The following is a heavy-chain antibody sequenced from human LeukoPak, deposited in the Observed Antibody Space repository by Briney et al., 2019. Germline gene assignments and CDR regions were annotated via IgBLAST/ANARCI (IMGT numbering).Heavy chain of an antibody. V-gene: IGHV3-74*03. CDR3: VRDRVGPDY. CDR1: GFTFSSAW. Sequence: GGSLTLSCAASGFTFSSAWMHWVRQAPGTGLVWVSRITDDATTTYADSVRGRFTISRDNAKNILYLQMNSLRAEDMAVYYCVRDRVGPDYWGQGTLVTVSS. J-gene: IGHJ4*02. D-gene: IGHD1-26*01. CDR2: ITDDATT.